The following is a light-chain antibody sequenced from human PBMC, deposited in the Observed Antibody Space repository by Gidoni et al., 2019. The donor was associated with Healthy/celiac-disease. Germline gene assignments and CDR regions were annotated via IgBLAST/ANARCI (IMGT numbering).Light chain of an antibody. Sequence: EIVLTQSPGTLSLSPGERATLSCRASQSVSSSYLAWYQQKPGQAPRLLIYGASSRATGIPDRFSGSGSGTDFTLTISRLEPEDFAVYYCQQYGSSPPYTFXXXTKVEIK. V-gene: IGKV3-20*01. CDR2: GAS. CDR3: QQYGSSPPYT. CDR1: QSVSSSY. J-gene: IGKJ1*01.